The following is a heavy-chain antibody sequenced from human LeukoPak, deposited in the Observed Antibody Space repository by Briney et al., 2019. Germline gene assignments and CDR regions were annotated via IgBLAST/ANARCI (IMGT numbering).Heavy chain of an antibody. D-gene: IGHD2-2*01. CDR2: FDPEDGEK. Sequence: ASVKVSCKVSGYTLTELSISMHWVRQTHGEGLEWMGGFDPEDGEKIYAQKFQGRLTMTEDTSTDTAYMELNSLTSEDTAVYYCATAPKIRTRVDYRGQGTLVTVSS. J-gene: IGHJ4*02. CDR3: ATAPKIRTRVDY. V-gene: IGHV1-24*01. CDR1: GYTLTELSIS.